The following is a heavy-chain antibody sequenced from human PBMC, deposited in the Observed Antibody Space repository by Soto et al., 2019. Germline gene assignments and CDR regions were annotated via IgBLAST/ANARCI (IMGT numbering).Heavy chain of an antibody. CDR3: ARGGSTHYYYGLDV. J-gene: IGHJ6*02. V-gene: IGHV4-4*07. Sequence: SETLSLTCTVSGGSISGFFWTWVRQPPGMPLEGLGHVAASGSTAYNPSLRSRLSLSLDVSKNRFSLELTSVTTADTATYFCARGGSTHYYYGLDVWGQGTTVTVSS. CDR2: VAASGST. CDR1: GGSISGFF.